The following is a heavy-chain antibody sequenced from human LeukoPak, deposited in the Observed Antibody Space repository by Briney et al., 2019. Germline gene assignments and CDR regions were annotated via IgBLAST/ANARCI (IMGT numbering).Heavy chain of an antibody. D-gene: IGHD2-2*01. J-gene: IGHJ6*02. CDR2: INPNSGGT. CDR3: ASDPLRYCSSTSCYANVRYYGMDV. V-gene: IGHV1-2*02. Sequence: ASVKVSCKASGYTFTGYYMHWVRQAPGQGLEWMGWINPNSGGTNYAQKFQGRVTMTRDTSISTAYMELSRLRSDDTAVYYCASDPLRYCSSTSCYANVRYYGMDVWGQGTTVTVSS. CDR1: GYTFTGYY.